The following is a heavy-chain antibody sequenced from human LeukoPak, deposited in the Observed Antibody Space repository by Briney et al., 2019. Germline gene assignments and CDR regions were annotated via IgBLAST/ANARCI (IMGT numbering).Heavy chain of an antibody. CDR3: ARGYCGGDCYPLPFDP. J-gene: IGHJ5*02. Sequence: SETLSLTCTVSGGSISSGDYYWSWIREPPGKGLEWIGYIYYSGSTYYNPSLKSRVTISVDTSKNQFSLKLSSVTAADTAVYYCARGYCGGDCYPLPFDPWGQGTLVTVSS. D-gene: IGHD2-21*01. CDR1: GGSISSGDYY. CDR2: IYYSGST. V-gene: IGHV4-30-4*08.